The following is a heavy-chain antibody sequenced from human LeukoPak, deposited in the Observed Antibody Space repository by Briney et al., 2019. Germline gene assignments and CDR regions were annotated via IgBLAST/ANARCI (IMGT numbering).Heavy chain of an antibody. CDR2: INPNSGGT. D-gene: IGHD6-13*01. J-gene: IGHJ4*02. V-gene: IGHV1-2*06. CDR3: ARDVVSSSWYGY. Sequence: ASVKVSCKASGGTFSKYAISWVRQSPGQGLEWMGRINPNSGGTNYAQKFQGRVTMTRDTSISTAYMELSRLRSDDTAVYYCARDVVSSSWYGYWGQGTLVTVSS. CDR1: GGTFSKYA.